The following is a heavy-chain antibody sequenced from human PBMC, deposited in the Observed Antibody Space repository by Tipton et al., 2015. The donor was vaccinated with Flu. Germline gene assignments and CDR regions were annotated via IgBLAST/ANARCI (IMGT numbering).Heavy chain of an antibody. CDR1: GGSISSYY. D-gene: IGHD2-21*01. CDR2: VYYTGST. CDR3: ARGPLGPSIRAYYFDI. J-gene: IGHJ4*02. Sequence: TLSLTCTVSGGSISSYYWSWIRQPPGKGLEWIGFVYYTGSTNYKSSLKSRVTISTDTSTNQVSLKMNSVIAADTAVYYCARGPLGPSIRAYYFDIWGQGALVTVSS. V-gene: IGHV4-59*01.